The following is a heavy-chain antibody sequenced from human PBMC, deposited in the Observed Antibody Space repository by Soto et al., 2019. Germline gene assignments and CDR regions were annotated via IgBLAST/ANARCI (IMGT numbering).Heavy chain of an antibody. CDR3: ARLCISVAGTSGMEV. J-gene: IGHJ6*02. Sequence: EVQMVQSGAEVKKPGESLKISCTGSGYSFTSYWIGLVLQMPGKGLEWMGIIYPGDSDTRYSPSFQGQVAISSDKSIRTAYREWGSLKDSATAMYYCARLCISVAGTSGMEVWGQGITVSGSS. CDR2: IYPGDSDT. V-gene: IGHV5-51*03. D-gene: IGHD6-19*01. CDR1: GYSFTSYW.